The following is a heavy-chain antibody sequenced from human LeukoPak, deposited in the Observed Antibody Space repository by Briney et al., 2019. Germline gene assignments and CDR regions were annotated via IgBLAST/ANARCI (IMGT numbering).Heavy chain of an antibody. CDR2: ISGNNDNP. CDR3: ARDGTSTDDY. J-gene: IGHJ4*02. CDR1: GYTFSNFG. V-gene: IGHV1-18*01. D-gene: IGHD2-2*01. Sequence: ASVRVSCKTSGYTFSNFGINWVRQAPGQGLGWMGWISGNNDNPNYGQKFQGRLTVTTDTSTSTAYMELRNLRFDDTAVYYCARDGTSTDDYWGQGTLVTVSS.